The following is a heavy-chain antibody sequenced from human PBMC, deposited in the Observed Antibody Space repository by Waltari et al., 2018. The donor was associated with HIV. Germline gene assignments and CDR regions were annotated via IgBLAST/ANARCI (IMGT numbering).Heavy chain of an antibody. CDR1: GFSFSTHN. CDR3: ATGVRYYGP. V-gene: IGHV3-48*01. Sequence: EVQLVESGGGLVRPGGSVRLSCAASGFSFSTHNMNWVRQAPGKGLEWIAYIRSGSSAFYYADSVKGRFTISRAKSRTTVLLLMSGLFVDDTATYFCATGVRYYGPWGQGTRVTVSS. D-gene: IGHD3-10*01. J-gene: IGHJ5*02. CDR2: IRSGSSAF.